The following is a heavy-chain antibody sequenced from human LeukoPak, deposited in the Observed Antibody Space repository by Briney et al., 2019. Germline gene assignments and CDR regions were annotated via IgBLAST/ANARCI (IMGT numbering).Heavy chain of an antibody. D-gene: IGHD2-2*02. V-gene: IGHV3-33*01. J-gene: IGHJ4*02. CDR1: GFTFSSYG. CDR3: ARSQDIVVVPAAIGYFDY. Sequence: GGSLRLSCAASGFTFSSYGMHWVRQAPGKGLEWVAVIWYDGSNKYYADSVKGRFTISRDNSKNALYLQMNSLRAEDTAVYYCARSQDIVVVPAAIGYFDYWGQGTLVTVSS. CDR2: IWYDGSNK.